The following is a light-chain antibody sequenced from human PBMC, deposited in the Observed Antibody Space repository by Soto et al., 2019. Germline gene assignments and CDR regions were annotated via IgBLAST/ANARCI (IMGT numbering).Light chain of an antibody. CDR2: DAS. CDR3: QQPRDWALT. Sequence: EIVLTQSPATLSLSPGERATLSCRASQSVSSYLAWYPHKPGQAPRLLIHDASNRATGISARFSGGGSGTDFTLPISSLEPEYFAVYYCQQPRDWALTSGGGTKLEIK. J-gene: IGKJ4*01. V-gene: IGKV3-11*01. CDR1: QSVSSY.